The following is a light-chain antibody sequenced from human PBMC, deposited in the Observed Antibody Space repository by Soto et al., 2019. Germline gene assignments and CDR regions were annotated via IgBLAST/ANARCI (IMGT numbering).Light chain of an antibody. CDR2: DAS. J-gene: IGKJ4*01. V-gene: IGKV3-11*01. Sequence: EIVLTQSPVTLSLSPGERATLSCRASQSVSSYLAWYQQKPGQAPRLLIYDASNRATGIPARFSGTGSGTEFGLTISSLEPEDSAVYYCQQRNNWVTFGGGTKVDIK. CDR1: QSVSSY. CDR3: QQRNNWVT.